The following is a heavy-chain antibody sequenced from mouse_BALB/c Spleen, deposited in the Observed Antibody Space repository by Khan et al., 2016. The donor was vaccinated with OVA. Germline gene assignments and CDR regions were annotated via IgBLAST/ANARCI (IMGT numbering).Heavy chain of an antibody. CDR3: VREDYGHWYFDV. V-gene: IGHV5-17*02. CDR1: GFTFSNFG. D-gene: IGHD1-1*02. Sequence: EVELVESGGGLVQPGGSRKLSCAASGFTFSNFGMHWVRQAPEKGLEWVAYISSGSNTIHYADTVKGRFTISRDNPKNNLFLQMTSLRSEDTAMYYCVREDYGHWYFDVWGAGTTVTVSS. J-gene: IGHJ1*01. CDR2: ISSGSNTI.